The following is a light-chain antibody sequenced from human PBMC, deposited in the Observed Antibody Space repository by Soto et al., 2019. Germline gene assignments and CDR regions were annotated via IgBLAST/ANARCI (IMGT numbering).Light chain of an antibody. J-gene: IGLJ2*01. CDR1: SSDVGGYNF. V-gene: IGLV2-14*03. CDR3: SSYRSTDTVL. CDR2: DVS. Sequence: QSALTQPASVSGSPGQSITISFTGTSSDVGGYNFVSWYQQRPGKAPKLIIYDVSDRPSGVSDRVSGSKSGTTASLTISGLQAEDEADYYCSSYRSTDTVLFGGGTKLTVL.